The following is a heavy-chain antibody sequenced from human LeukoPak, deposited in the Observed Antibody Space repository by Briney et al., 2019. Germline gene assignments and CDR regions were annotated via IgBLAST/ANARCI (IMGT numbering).Heavy chain of an antibody. CDR2: ISDNGGST. CDR3: VRSNSGNYYDLLWIFDS. J-gene: IGHJ4*02. V-gene: IGHV3-64D*06. D-gene: IGHD1-26*01. Sequence: PGGSLRLYWSASGFTFNSYAMHWVRQAPGKGLEYISGISDNGGSTYYADSVKGRFTLSRDNSKNTLYLQMSSLRAEDTAVYYCVRSNSGNYYDLLWIFDSWGQGTLVTVSS. CDR1: GFTFNSYA.